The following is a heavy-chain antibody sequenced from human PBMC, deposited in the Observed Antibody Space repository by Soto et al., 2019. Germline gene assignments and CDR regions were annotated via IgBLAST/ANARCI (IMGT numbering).Heavy chain of an antibody. D-gene: IGHD5-18*01. Sequence: GGSLRLSCAASGFNFSSYGMHWVRQAPGKGLEWVAVISYDGSNKYYADSVKGRFTISRDNSKNTLYLQMNSLRAEDTAVYYCAKDQSIVDTAMAIYYYYGMDVWGQGTTVTVSS. CDR3: AKDQSIVDTAMAIYYYYGMDV. J-gene: IGHJ6*02. CDR1: GFNFSSYG. V-gene: IGHV3-30*18. CDR2: ISYDGSNK.